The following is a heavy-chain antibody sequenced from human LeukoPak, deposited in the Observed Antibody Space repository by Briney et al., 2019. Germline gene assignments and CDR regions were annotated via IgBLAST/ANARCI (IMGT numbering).Heavy chain of an antibody. Sequence: GGSLRLSCAASGFTVSSNSMSWVRQAPGKGPEWVSVIYSGGSTYNADSVKGRFTISRDNSKNTLYLQMNSLRAEDTAVYYCASTTTAGHFDYWGQGTLVTVSS. V-gene: IGHV3-53*01. CDR1: GFTVSSNS. CDR3: ASTTTAGHFDY. CDR2: IYSGGST. D-gene: IGHD6-13*01. J-gene: IGHJ4*02.